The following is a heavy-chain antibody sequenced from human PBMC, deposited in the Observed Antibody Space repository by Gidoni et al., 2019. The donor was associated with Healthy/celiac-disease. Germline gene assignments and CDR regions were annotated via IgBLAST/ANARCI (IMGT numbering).Heavy chain of an antibody. V-gene: IGHV5-51*01. CDR3: ARQGRDGYNMMFGGSDY. J-gene: IGHJ4*02. D-gene: IGHD3-10*02. Sequence: EVQLVQSGAEVKKPGESLRISCKGSGYSFTSYWIGWVRQMPGKGLEWMGIIDPGNSDTRDHPSFQGQVTISADKPHSTGYQQWSTLKASDTAMYYWARQGRDGYNMMFGGSDYWGQGTLVTVSS. CDR2: IDPGNSDT. CDR1: GYSFTSYW.